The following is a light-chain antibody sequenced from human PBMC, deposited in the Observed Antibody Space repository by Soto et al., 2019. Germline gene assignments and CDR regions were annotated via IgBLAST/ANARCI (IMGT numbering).Light chain of an antibody. CDR1: QSVGTN. CDR3: QQYNEWVLT. V-gene: IGKV3-15*01. J-gene: IGKJ4*01. Sequence: EVLMTQSPATLSVSPGERATLSCRASQSVGTNLAWYQQQPGQAPRLLIYDASTRATGIPARFGGSGSGTEFTITISRLQSEDFAVYFCQQYNEWVLTFGGGTKVEIK. CDR2: DAS.